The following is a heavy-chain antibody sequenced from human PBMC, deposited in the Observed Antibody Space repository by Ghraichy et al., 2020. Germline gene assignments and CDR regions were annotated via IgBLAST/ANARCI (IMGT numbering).Heavy chain of an antibody. D-gene: IGHD1-26*01. Sequence: LTCAVSGFTFSNYGMSWVRQAPGKGLECVSMTTRNGDNTYYAESVKGRFTMSRDNSNNTLYLQMNSLRAEDTAVYYCAKHGGTSWHFDLWGRGTLVSVSS. J-gene: IGHJ2*01. CDR2: TTRNGDNT. V-gene: IGHV3-23*01. CDR1: GFTFSNYG. CDR3: AKHGGTSWHFDL.